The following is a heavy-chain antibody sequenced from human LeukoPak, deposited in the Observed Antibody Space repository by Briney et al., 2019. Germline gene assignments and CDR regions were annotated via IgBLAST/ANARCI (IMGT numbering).Heavy chain of an antibody. V-gene: IGHV3-30*03. Sequence: GGSLRLSCAASGFTFSSYGMHWVRQAPGKGLEWVAVISYDGSNKYYADSVKGRFTISRDNANNSLYLQMNSLTAEDTAVFYCARVGSRGYYFDYWGQGTLVSVSS. CDR3: ARVGSRGYYFDY. CDR2: ISYDGSNK. J-gene: IGHJ4*02. D-gene: IGHD1-26*01. CDR1: GFTFSSYG.